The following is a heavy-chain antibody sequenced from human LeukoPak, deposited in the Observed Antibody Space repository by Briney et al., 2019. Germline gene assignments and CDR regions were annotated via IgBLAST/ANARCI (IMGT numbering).Heavy chain of an antibody. V-gene: IGHV1-18*01. D-gene: IGHD3-3*01. CDR2: ISAYNGNT. CDR1: GYTFTSYG. Sequence: GASVKVSCKASGYTFTSYGISWVRQAPGQGLEWMGWISAYNGNTNYAQKLQGRVTMTTDTSTSTAYMELRSLRSDDTAVYYCARDDDGLGVVIYPMLDYWGQGTLVTVSS. CDR3: ARDDDGLGVVIYPMLDY. J-gene: IGHJ4*02.